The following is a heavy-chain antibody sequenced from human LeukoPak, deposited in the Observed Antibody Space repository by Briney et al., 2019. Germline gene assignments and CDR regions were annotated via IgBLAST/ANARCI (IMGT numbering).Heavy chain of an antibody. CDR1: GGSISSSSYY. CDR3: AESGYSYGPDY. CDR2: IYYSGST. D-gene: IGHD5-18*01. V-gene: IGHV4-39*01. J-gene: IGHJ4*02. Sequence: PSETLSLTCTVSGGSISSSSYYWGWIRQPPGKGLEWIGSIYYSGSTYYNPSLKSRVTISVDTSKNQFSLKLSSVTAADTAVYYRAESGYSYGPDYWGQGTLVTVSS.